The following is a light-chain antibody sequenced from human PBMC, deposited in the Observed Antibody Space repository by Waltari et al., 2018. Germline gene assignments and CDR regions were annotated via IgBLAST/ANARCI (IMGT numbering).Light chain of an antibody. CDR2: DAS. Sequence: DIQMTQSPSTLSASVGDRVTITCRASQDISKWLAWYQQKPGKAPKFLIYDASSLETGVPARFSGSGSGTEFTLTISSLQPEDVAVYYCQQYYSTPPLTFGGGTKVEIK. J-gene: IGKJ4*01. V-gene: IGKV1-5*01. CDR1: QDISKW. CDR3: QQYYSTPPLT.